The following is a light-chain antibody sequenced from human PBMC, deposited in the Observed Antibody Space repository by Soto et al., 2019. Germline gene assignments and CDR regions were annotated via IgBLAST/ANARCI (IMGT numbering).Light chain of an antibody. J-gene: IGLJ3*02. V-gene: IGLV2-14*01. CDR3: SSFTTTNTGV. CDR2: EVT. Sequence: QSALTQPASVSGSPGQSITISCTGTSSDVGSGNFVSWLQQHPGKAPKLMIYEVTNRPSGVSYRFSGSKSGNTASLTISGLQAEDEADYYCSSFTTTNTGVFGGGTKLTVL. CDR1: SSDVGSGNF.